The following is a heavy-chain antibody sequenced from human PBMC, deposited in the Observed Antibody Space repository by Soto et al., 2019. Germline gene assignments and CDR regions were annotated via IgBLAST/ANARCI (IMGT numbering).Heavy chain of an antibody. CDR3: AKADGEQWLLPHLDK. CDR1: GFNFKKFA. CDR2: LSCCGGST. J-gene: IGHJ4*02. Sequence: EVHLLESGGGVVQPGGSLRLSCVASGFNFKKFAMCWVRQAPGEGLEWVSGLSCCGGSTSYADSVKGRFRIARDDSTNTLSLQMNNLRVEDTAQYYCAKADGEQWLLPHLDKWGQGTLVTVS. D-gene: IGHD6-19*01. V-gene: IGHV3-23*01.